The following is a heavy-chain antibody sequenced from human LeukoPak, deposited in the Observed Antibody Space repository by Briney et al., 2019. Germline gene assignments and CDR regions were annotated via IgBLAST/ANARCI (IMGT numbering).Heavy chain of an antibody. CDR2: ISYDGSNK. D-gene: IGHD3-22*01. CDR3: AKDPRNYYDSSGYYLPPGD. Sequence: PGGSLRLSCADSGFTFSSYGMHWVRQAPGKGLEWVAVISYDGSNKYYADSVKGRFTISRDNSKNTLYLQMNSLRAEDTAVYYCAKDPRNYYDSSGYYLPPGDSGQGTLVTVSS. V-gene: IGHV3-30*18. CDR1: GFTFSSYG. J-gene: IGHJ4*02.